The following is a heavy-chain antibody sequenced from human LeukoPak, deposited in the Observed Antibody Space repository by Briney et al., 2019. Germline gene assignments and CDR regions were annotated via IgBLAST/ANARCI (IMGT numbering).Heavy chain of an antibody. V-gene: IGHV3-23*01. CDR3: AKSHSYGSHNWFDP. CDR2: VRGSGRST. Sequence: GGSLRLSCAASGLTSNSYAMSWVRQAPGTGLEWVSTVRGSGRSTYYPDHVNGRFIISRDHSTKTLYLQMTTLRAEDTAVYYCAKSHSYGSHNWFDPRGQGTLVTASP. J-gene: IGHJ5*02. CDR1: GLTSNSYA. D-gene: IGHD5-18*01.